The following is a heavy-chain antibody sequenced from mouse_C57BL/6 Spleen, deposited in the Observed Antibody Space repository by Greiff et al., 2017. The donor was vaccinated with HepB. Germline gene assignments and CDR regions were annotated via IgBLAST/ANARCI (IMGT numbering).Heavy chain of an antibody. Sequence: VKLQESGPGLVQPSQSLSITCTVSGFSLTSYGVHWVRQSPGKGLEWLGVIWRGGSTDYNAAFMSRLSITKDNSKSQVFFKMNSLQADDTAIYYCAKDLYYSNSYWYFDVWGTGTTVTVSS. CDR3: AKDLYYSNSYWYFDV. CDR2: IWRGGST. J-gene: IGHJ1*03. CDR1: GFSLTSYG. D-gene: IGHD2-5*01. V-gene: IGHV2-5*01.